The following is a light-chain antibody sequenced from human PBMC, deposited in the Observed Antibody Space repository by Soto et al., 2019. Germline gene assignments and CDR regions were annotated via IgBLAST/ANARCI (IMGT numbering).Light chain of an antibody. CDR2: DAS. CDR3: QQRNSWPT. J-gene: IGKJ1*01. CDR1: HSISKF. Sequence: EIVLTQSPATLSLSPGERATLSCRASHSISKFLAWYQQKPGQAPRLLIYDASNRATGIPARFSGSGSGTDFTLTISSLEPEDFALYYCQQRNSWPTFGQGTKVEIK. V-gene: IGKV3-11*01.